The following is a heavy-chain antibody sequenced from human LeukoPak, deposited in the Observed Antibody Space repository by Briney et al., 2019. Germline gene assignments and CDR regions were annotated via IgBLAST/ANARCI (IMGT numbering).Heavy chain of an antibody. CDR3: ARERYVSGAFDI. Sequence: SETLSLTCTVSGDSISTSSYYWGWIRQPPGKGLEWIATVYHTGSTYYNPSLKSRVTISVATSKNQFSLRMSSVTVSDTAIYYCARERYVSGAFDIWGRGTKVTVSS. CDR1: GDSISTSSYY. CDR2: VYHTGST. D-gene: IGHD3-9*01. V-gene: IGHV4-39*02. J-gene: IGHJ3*02.